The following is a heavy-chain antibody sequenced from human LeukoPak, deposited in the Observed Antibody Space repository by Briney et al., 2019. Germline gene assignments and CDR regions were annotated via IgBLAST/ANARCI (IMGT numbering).Heavy chain of an antibody. Sequence: GGSLRLSGAASGFTFSSYGMHWVRQAPGKGLEWVAVISYDESNKYYADSVKGRFTISRDNSKNTLYLQMNSLRAEDTAVYYCARLGFGEFYDYWGQGTLVTVSS. D-gene: IGHD3-10*01. CDR1: GFTFSSYG. J-gene: IGHJ4*02. CDR2: ISYDESNK. CDR3: ARLGFGEFYDY. V-gene: IGHV3-30*03.